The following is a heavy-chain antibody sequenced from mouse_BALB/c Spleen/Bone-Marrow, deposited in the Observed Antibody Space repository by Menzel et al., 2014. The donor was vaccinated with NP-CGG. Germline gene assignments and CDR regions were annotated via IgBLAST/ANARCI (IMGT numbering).Heavy chain of an antibody. V-gene: IGHV4-1*02. Sequence: EVQLVESGGGLVQPGGSLKLSCAASGFDFSRYWMSWVRQAPGKGLEWIGEINPDSNTINYTPSLKDKFIISRDNAKNTLYLQMSKVRSEDTALYYCSRLGYYGGFAYWGQGTQVTVSA. CDR2: INPDSNTI. CDR1: GFDFSRYW. CDR3: SRLGYYGGFAY. D-gene: IGHD1-1*01. J-gene: IGHJ3*01.